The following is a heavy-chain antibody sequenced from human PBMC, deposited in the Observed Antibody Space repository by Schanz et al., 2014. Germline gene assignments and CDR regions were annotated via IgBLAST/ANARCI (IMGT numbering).Heavy chain of an antibody. CDR2: IKPDGSEK. CDR3: AREVGGSFGQHY. J-gene: IGHJ4*02. Sequence: EVQLLESGGDLVQPGGSLRLSCVVSGFTFRGYAMSWVRQAPGKGLQWVGIIKPDGSEKFYVDSVKGRFTISRDNAKNLMYLHLNSLRAEDTAVYYCAREVGGSFGQHYWGQGALVTVSS. V-gene: IGHV3-7*01. D-gene: IGHD1-26*01. CDR1: GFTFRGYA.